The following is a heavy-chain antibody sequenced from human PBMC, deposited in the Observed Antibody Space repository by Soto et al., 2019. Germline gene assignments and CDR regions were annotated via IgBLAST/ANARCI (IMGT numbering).Heavy chain of an antibody. CDR2: IYYSGST. D-gene: IGHD5-18*01. V-gene: IGHV4-59*08. CDR3: ARHGPTWIQLWREEYYFDY. J-gene: IGHJ4*02. Sequence: SETLSLTCTVSGGSISSYYWSWIRQPPGKGLEWIGYIYYSGSTNYNPSLKSRVTISVDTSKNQFSLKLSSVTAADTAVYYCARHGPTWIQLWREEYYFDYWGQGTLVTVSS. CDR1: GGSISSYY.